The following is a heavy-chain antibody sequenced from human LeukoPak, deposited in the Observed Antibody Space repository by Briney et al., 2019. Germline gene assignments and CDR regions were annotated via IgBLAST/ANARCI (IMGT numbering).Heavy chain of an antibody. Sequence: GGSLRLSCAASGFTFSSYSMNWVRQAPGKGLVWVSHINSDGSITSYADSVKGRFTISRDNAKNTLYLQMNSLRAEDTAVYYCARDAVDTANAVWGQGTTVTVSS. J-gene: IGHJ6*02. CDR3: ARDAVDTANAV. CDR2: INSDGSIT. V-gene: IGHV3-74*01. D-gene: IGHD5-18*01. CDR1: GFTFSSYS.